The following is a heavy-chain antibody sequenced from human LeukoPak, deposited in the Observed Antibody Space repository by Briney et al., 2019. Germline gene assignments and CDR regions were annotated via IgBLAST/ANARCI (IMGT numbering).Heavy chain of an antibody. V-gene: IGHV3-30*18. CDR3: AKDVRDYFDY. CDR2: ISYDGSNK. CDR1: GFTFSSYG. Sequence: SGGSLRLSCAASGFTFSSYGMHWVRQAPGKGLEWVAVISYDGSNKYYADSAKGRFTISRDNSKNTLYLQMNSLRAEDTAVYYCAKDVRDYFDYWGQGTLVTVSS. D-gene: IGHD3-10*02. J-gene: IGHJ4*02.